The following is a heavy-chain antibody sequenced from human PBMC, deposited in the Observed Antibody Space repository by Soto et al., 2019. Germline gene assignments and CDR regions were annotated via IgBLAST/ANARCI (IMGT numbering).Heavy chain of an antibody. D-gene: IGHD4-17*01. J-gene: IGHJ4*02. V-gene: IGHV3-48*01. CDR2: ISSSSSTI. CDR1: GFTFSSYS. CDR3: ASPSLSTMTTPYLFDY. Sequence: EVQLVESGGGLVQPGGSLRLSCAASGFTFSSYSMNWVRQAPGKGLEWVSYISSSSSTIYYADSVKGRFTISRDNAKNSMYLQMNSLRAEDTAVYYCASPSLSTMTTPYLFDYWGQGTLVTVSS.